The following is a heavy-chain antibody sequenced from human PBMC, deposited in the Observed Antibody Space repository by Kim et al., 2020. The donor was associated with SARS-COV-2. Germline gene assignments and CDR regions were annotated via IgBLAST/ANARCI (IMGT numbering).Heavy chain of an antibody. CDR2: IYYSGST. CDR3: ARGLRSGYYYHASAFDI. V-gene: IGHV4-31*03. D-gene: IGHD3-22*01. Sequence: SETLSLTCTVSDGSSSSGIYYWSWIRQHPGKGLEWIGYIYYSGSTYYNPSLKSRVTISVDTSKNQFSLKLSSVTAADTAVYYCARGLRSGYYYHASAFDIGGQGTMVTVSS. J-gene: IGHJ3*02. CDR1: DGSSSSGIYY.